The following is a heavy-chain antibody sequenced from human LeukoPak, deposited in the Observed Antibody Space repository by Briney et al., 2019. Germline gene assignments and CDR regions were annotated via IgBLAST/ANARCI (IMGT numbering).Heavy chain of an antibody. CDR3: ARGSSSWYYFDY. D-gene: IGHD6-13*01. CDR1: GFTFTTYS. V-gene: IGHV3-21*01. Sequence: GGSLRLSCEASGFTFTTYSMTWVRQAPGKGLGWVSIISSGSSAIFSADALKGRFTISRDDAKNLLYLDMNSLRAEDTAVYYCARGSSSWYYFDYWGQGTLVTVSS. J-gene: IGHJ4*02. CDR2: ISSGSSAI.